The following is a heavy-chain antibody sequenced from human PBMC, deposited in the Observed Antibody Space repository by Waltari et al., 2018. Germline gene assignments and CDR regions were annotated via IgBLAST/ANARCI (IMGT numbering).Heavy chain of an antibody. CDR2: INHSGST. Sequence: QVQLQQWGAGLLKPSEPLSLTCAVYGGSFSGYYWSWIRQPPGKGLEWIGEINHSGSTNYNPSLKSRVTISVDTSKNQFSLKLSSVTAADTAVYYCARGRKQWLAYYFDYWGQGTLVTVSS. D-gene: IGHD6-19*01. CDR1: GGSFSGYY. J-gene: IGHJ4*02. CDR3: ARGRKQWLAYYFDY. V-gene: IGHV4-34*01.